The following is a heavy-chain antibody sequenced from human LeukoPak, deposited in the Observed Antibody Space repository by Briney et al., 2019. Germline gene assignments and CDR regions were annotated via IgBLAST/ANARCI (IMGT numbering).Heavy chain of an antibody. V-gene: IGHV1-69*04. CDR3: ARDLGPTDYGMDV. J-gene: IGHJ6*04. CDR1: GGTFSSYA. D-gene: IGHD4-17*01. CDR2: IIPIFGIA. Sequence: SVKVSCKASGGTFSSYAISWVRQAPGQGLEWMGRIIPIFGIANYAQKFQGRVTITADKSTSTAYMELSSLRSEDTAVYYCARDLGPTDYGMDVWGKGTTVTVSS.